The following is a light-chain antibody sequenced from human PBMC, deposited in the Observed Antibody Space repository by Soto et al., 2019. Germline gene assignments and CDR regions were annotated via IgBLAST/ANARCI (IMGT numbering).Light chain of an antibody. CDR2: EVS. J-gene: IGLJ1*01. CDR1: SSDVGGYNY. V-gene: IGLV2-8*01. CDR3: SSYAGSNNYV. Sequence: QSALSHPPSASWSPGQSVTISCTGTSSDVGGYNYVSWYQQHPGKAPKLMIYEVSKRPSGVPDRFSGSKSGNTASLTVSGLQAEDEADYYCSSYAGSNNYVFGTGTKVTVL.